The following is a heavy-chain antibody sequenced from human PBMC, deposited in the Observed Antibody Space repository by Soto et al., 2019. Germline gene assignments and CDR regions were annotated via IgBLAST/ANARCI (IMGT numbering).Heavy chain of an antibody. CDR1: GASITNNY. CDR2: ISYSGTT. J-gene: IGHJ3*01. D-gene: IGHD4-17*01. V-gene: IGHV4-59*01. CDR3: ATDYGDYDDAFDF. Sequence: QVQLQESGPGLVKPSETLSLTCTVSGASITNNYWNWIRQPPGKGLEWIGFISYSGTTNYNPSLSSPISISVDTSQNRFAPRLSSVTAADTAVYYCATDYGDYDDAFDFWGQGTIVTVSS.